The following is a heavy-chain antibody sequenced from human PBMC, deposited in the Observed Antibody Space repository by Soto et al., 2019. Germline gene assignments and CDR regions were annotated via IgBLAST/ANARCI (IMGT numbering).Heavy chain of an antibody. J-gene: IGHJ5*02. D-gene: IGHD2-21*02. CDR3: VRTARQGAVAPHWFDR. V-gene: IGHV4-30-4*01. Sequence: SETLSLTCTVSGASIRSTDYYWSWIRQAPGKGLEWIGYVYYTGSTYYNPSPMSRLTISVDTSKNQFSLKLTSVTAAETAVYYCVRTARQGAVAPHWFDRWGQGTQVTVSS. CDR2: VYYTGST. CDR1: GASIRSTDYY.